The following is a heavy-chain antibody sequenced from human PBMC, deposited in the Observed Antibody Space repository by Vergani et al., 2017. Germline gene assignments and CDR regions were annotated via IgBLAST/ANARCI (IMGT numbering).Heavy chain of an antibody. D-gene: IGHD1-26*01. CDR3: AKDMIGGATPFGYGMDV. V-gene: IGHV3-9*01. J-gene: IGHJ6*02. CDR2: ISWNSGSI. CDR1: GFTFDDYA. Sequence: EVQLVESGGGLVQPGRSLRLSCAASGFTFDDYAMHWVRQAPGKGLEWVSGISWNSGSIGYADSVKGRFTISRDNAKNSLYLQMNSLRAEDTALYYCAKDMIGGATPFGYGMDVWGQGTTVTVSS.